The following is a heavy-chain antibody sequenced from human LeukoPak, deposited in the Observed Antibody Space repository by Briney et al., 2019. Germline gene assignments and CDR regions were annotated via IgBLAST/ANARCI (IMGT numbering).Heavy chain of an antibody. CDR3: AKDLRSSADSKMGAADY. V-gene: IGHV3-30*02. Sequence: PGGSLRLSCAASGFAASGFTFSTFGMHWVRQAPGKGLEWVAFIRYDGSNKYYADSVKGRFTISRDDSKNTLYLQMNSLRPEDTAAYFCAKDLRSSADSKMGAADYWGQGTLVTVSS. J-gene: IGHJ4*02. CDR2: IRYDGSNK. D-gene: IGHD1-26*01. CDR1: GFTFSTFG.